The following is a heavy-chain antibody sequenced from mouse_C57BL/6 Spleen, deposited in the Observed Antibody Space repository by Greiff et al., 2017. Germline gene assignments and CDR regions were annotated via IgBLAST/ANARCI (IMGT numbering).Heavy chain of an antibody. CDR3: ARGGSTMVTPFDY. CDR2: IDPSDSYT. CDR1: GYTFTSYW. J-gene: IGHJ2*01. D-gene: IGHD2-2*01. Sequence: QVQLQQPGAELVKPGASVKLSCKASGYTFTSYWMQWVKQRPGQGLEWIGEIDPSDSYTNYNQKFKGKATLTVDTSSSTAYMQLSSLTSEDSAVYYCARGGSTMVTPFDYWGQGTTLTVSS. V-gene: IGHV1-50*01.